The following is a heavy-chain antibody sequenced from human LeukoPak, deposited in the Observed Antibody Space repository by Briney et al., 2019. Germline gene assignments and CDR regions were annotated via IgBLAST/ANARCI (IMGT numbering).Heavy chain of an antibody. V-gene: IGHV1-2*02. Sequence: ASVKVSCKASGYTFTGYYMHWVRQAPGQGLEWMGWINPNSGGTNYAQKFQGRVTMTRDTSISTAYMELSRLRSDDTAVNYCARSPLAAAGRRMFDYWGQGTLVTVSS. CDR1: GYTFTGYY. CDR3: ARSPLAAAGRRMFDY. CDR2: INPNSGGT. J-gene: IGHJ4*02. D-gene: IGHD6-13*01.